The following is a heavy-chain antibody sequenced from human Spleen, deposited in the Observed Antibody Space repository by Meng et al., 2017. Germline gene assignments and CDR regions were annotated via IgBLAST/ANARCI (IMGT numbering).Heavy chain of an antibody. J-gene: IGHJ4*02. D-gene: IGHD4-11*01. V-gene: IGHV4-34*01. Sequence: QVQLQQWGAGLLNPSETLSLTCVVSGGSFSDYYWSWIRQPPGKGLEWIGEINHSGSTNYNPSLESRATISVDTSQNNLSLKLSSVTAADSAVYYCARGPTTKAHDFDYWGQGTLVTVSS. CDR1: GGSFSDYY. CDR3: ARGPTTKAHDFDY. CDR2: INHSGST.